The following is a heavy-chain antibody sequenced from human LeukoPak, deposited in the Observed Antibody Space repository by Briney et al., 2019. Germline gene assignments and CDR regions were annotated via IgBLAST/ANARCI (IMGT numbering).Heavy chain of an antibody. J-gene: IGHJ4*02. CDR2: TYDSGSS. V-gene: IGHV4-59*01. CDR3: ARGWASSWYYFDF. D-gene: IGHD2-2*01. CDR1: GGSMRNYY. Sequence: PSETLSLTCAVSGGSMRNYYWNWIRQPPGKGLEWIGYTYDSGSSSYNPSLRSRVSISIDTSKNQFSLNLSSVTAADTAVYYCARGWASSWYYFDFWGQGTLVTVSS.